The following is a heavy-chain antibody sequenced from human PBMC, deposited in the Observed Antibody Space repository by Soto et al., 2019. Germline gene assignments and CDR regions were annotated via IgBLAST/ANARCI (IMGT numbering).Heavy chain of an antibody. CDR2: IGGSGDST. J-gene: IGHJ4*02. V-gene: IGHV3-23*01. CDR1: GFTFGNYA. D-gene: IGHD6-13*01. CDR3: AQVVSSSWYDPSDH. Sequence: EVQLLESGGGLVQSGGSLRLSCAASGFTFGNYAMSWVRQAPGKGLEWVSSIGGSGDSTYYADSVKGRFTLSRDTSKNTLYLQMNSLRAEDTAVYHCAQVVSSSWYDPSDHWGQGTLVTVSS.